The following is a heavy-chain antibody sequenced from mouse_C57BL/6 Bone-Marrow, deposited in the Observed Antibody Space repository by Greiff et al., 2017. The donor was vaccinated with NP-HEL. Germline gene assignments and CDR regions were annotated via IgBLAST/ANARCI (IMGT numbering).Heavy chain of an antibody. CDR2: LYPGSGNT. V-gene: IGHV1-66*01. CDR3: ARYPRYWYFDV. Sequence: VQLQESGPELVKPGASVKISCKASGYSFTSYYIHWVKQRPGQGLEWIGWLYPGSGNTKYNEKFKGKATLTADTSSSTAYMQLSSLTSEDSAVYYCARYPRYWYFDVWGTGTTVTVSS. CDR1: GYSFTSYY. J-gene: IGHJ1*03.